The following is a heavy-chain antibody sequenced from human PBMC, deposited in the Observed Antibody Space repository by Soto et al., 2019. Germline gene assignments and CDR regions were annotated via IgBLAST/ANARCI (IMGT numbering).Heavy chain of an antibody. J-gene: IGHJ4*02. CDR2: FYYGGST. CDR1: GGSFTTSTYY. V-gene: IGHV4-39*01. D-gene: IGHD4-17*01. Sequence: QLQLQESGPGLVQPSETLSRICTVSGGSFTTSTYYWGWIRQPPGKGLEWIGSFYYGGSTYYNPSLKSRVTLAVDTSTNQYSLKVTSVTAADTAVFYCARQANPCGDPEHLAYWGQGTQVTVSS. CDR3: ARQANPCGDPEHLAY.